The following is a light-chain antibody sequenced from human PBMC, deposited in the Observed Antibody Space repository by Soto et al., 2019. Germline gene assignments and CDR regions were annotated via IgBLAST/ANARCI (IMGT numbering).Light chain of an antibody. V-gene: IGKV3-15*01. J-gene: IGKJ1*01. Sequence: EIVMTQSPDTLSVSPGERATLFCRASQSVSSTVAWYQQRPGQAPRLHIYGATTRATGITARFSGSGSGTEFTLNISSLQSEDFAVYGCQQYMNWLTWRFVQGIYVGIK. CDR3: QQYMNWLTWR. CDR1: QSVSST. CDR2: GAT.